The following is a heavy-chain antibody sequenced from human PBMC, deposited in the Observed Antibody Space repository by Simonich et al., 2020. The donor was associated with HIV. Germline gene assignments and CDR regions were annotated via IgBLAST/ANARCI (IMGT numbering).Heavy chain of an antibody. CDR2: IYYSGST. Sequence: QLQLQESCPGLVKPSETLSLTCTVSGGSISSSSYYWGWIRQPPGKGLEWIGSIYYSGSTYYNPSLKSRVTISVDTSKNQFSLKLSSVTAADTAVYYCAAMPYYYYYMDVWGKGTTVTVSS. V-gene: IGHV4-39*01. J-gene: IGHJ6*03. CDR3: AAMPYYYYYMDV. D-gene: IGHD2-2*01. CDR1: GGSISSSSYY.